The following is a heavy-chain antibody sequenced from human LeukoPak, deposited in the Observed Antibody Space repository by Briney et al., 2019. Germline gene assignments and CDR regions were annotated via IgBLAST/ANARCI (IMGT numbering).Heavy chain of an antibody. CDR3: ASLDYGGNFDY. J-gene: IGHJ4*02. D-gene: IGHD4-23*01. V-gene: IGHV3-33*01. Sequence: PGGSLRLSCTTSGFNFRAYWMGWVRQAPGKGLEWVAVIWYDGSNKYYADSVKGRFTISRDNSKNTLYLQMNSLRAEDTAVYYCASLDYGGNFDYWGQGTLVTVSS. CDR2: IWYDGSNK. CDR1: GFNFRAYW.